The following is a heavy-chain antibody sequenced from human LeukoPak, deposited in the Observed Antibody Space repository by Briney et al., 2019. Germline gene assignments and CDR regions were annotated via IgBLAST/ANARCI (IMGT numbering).Heavy chain of an antibody. V-gene: IGHV1-18*01. CDR2: ISSYNGNT. CDR1: GYTFSSDG. Sequence: GASVKVSCKASGYTFSSDGISWVRQAPGQGLEGMGWISSYNGNTKYAEKLQGRVTMTTDTSTSTAYMELRSLRSDDTAVYYCARVQLERSGEPFDYWGQGTLVTVSS. D-gene: IGHD1-1*01. CDR3: ARVQLERSGEPFDY. J-gene: IGHJ4*02.